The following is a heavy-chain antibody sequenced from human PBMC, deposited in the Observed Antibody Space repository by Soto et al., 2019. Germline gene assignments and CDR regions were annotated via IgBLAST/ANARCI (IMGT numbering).Heavy chain of an antibody. J-gene: IGHJ4*02. CDR1: GFTFSSYA. V-gene: IGHV3-23*01. D-gene: IGHD3-22*01. Sequence: GGSLRLSCAASGFTFSSYAMSWVRQAPGKGLEWVSAISGSGGSTYYADSVKGRFTISRDNSKNTLYLQMNSLRAEDTAVYYCAKVEYYYDSSGFGYWGQGTLVTSPQ. CDR3: AKVEYYYDSSGFGY. CDR2: ISGSGGST.